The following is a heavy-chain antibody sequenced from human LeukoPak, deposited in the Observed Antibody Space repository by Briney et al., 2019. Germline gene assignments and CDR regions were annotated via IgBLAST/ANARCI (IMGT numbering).Heavy chain of an antibody. D-gene: IGHD3-22*01. CDR2: ISYDGSNK. Sequence: GGSLRLSCAASGFTFSSYSMNWVRQAPGKGLEWVAVISYDGSNKYYADSVKGRFTISRDNSKNTLYLQMNSLRAEDTAVYYCARDRYYYDSSGYLGYFDYWGQGTLVTVSS. V-gene: IGHV3-30*03. J-gene: IGHJ4*02. CDR1: GFTFSSYS. CDR3: ARDRYYYDSSGYLGYFDY.